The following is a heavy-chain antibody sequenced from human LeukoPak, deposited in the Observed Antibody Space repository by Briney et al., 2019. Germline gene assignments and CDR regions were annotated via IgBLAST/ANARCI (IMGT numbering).Heavy chain of an antibody. D-gene: IGHD5/OR15-5a*01. Sequence: GGSLRLSCAASGFTFSSYWMSWVRQAPGKGLEWVANIKQDGSEKYYVDSVKGRFTISRDNAKNSLYLQMNSLRAEDTAVYYCARDPGVYGDALDIWGQGTMVTVSS. CDR3: ARDPGVYGDALDI. CDR2: IKQDGSEK. V-gene: IGHV3-7*01. CDR1: GFTFSSYW. J-gene: IGHJ3*02.